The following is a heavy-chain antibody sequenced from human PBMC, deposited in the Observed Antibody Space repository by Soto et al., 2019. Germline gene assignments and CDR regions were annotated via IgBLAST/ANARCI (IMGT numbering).Heavy chain of an antibody. J-gene: IGHJ4*02. D-gene: IGHD2-21*02. V-gene: IGHV3-7*03. CDR2: IKPDGSET. CDR1: GLTFSGHW. Sequence: PGGSLRLSCAASGLTFSGHWMTWVRQTPGEGLQWVAAIKPDGSETFYVDSVKGRFTISRDNARNSLFLQMDSLRAEDTAVYYCTSRPSGMTYHAVFDFWCQGTLVTVSS. CDR3: TSRPSGMTYHAVFDF.